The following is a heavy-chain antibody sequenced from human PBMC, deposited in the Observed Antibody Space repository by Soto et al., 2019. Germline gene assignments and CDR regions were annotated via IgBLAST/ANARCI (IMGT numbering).Heavy chain of an antibody. CDR2: FFQIGAT. Sequence: SETLSLTCTVYGFSITSGYYWGGVRQPPGKRLGRSVSFFQIGATSYPPYLMSRVTISVHTCKNHFYLNLNSVNAAATAVYCCARGRRSAWPRYFDYWGPGTLVTVSS. D-gene: IGHD6-19*01. CDR1: GFSITSGYY. V-gene: IGHV4-38-2*02. CDR3: ARGRRSAWPRYFDY. J-gene: IGHJ4*02.